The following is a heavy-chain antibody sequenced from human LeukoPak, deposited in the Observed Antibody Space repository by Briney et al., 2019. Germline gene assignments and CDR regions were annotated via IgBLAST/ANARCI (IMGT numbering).Heavy chain of an antibody. CDR3: ARMWGSQPYSSDY. J-gene: IGHJ4*02. V-gene: IGHV4-59*01. D-gene: IGHD7-27*01. CDR1: GGSISTYY. CDR2: IYYSGNT. Sequence: SETLSLTCTVSGGSISTYYWSWIRQPPGKGLEWIGYIYYSGNTNYNPSLKSRVTISVDTSKIQFSLKLSSVSAADTAVYYCARMWGSQPYSSDYWGQGTLVTVSS.